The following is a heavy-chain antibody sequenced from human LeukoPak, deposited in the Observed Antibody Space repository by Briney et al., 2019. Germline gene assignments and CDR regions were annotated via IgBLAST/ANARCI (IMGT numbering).Heavy chain of an antibody. CDR3: ASGRERGGGY. V-gene: IGHV3-21*01. CDR1: GFTFSSYA. Sequence: GGSLRLSCAASGFTFSSYAMSWVRQAPGKGLEWVSSISSSSSYIYYADSVRGRFTISRDNAKNSLYLQMNSLRAEDTAVYYCASGRERGGGYWGRGTLVTVSS. D-gene: IGHD4-23*01. CDR2: ISSSSSYI. J-gene: IGHJ4*02.